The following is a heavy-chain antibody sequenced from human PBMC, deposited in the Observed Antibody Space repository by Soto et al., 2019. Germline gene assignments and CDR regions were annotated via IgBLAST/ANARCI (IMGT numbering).Heavy chain of an antibody. Sequence: SVKVSCKASGGTFSSYAISWVRQAPGQGLEWMGVIIPIFGTANYAQKFQGRVTITADKSTSTAYMELSSLRSEDTAVYYCASLEGYDIWTGYFNGFDYWGQGTLVTVSS. CDR2: IIPIFGTA. V-gene: IGHV1-69*06. CDR1: GGTFSSYA. CDR3: ASLEGYDIWTGYFNGFDY. D-gene: IGHD3-9*01. J-gene: IGHJ4*02.